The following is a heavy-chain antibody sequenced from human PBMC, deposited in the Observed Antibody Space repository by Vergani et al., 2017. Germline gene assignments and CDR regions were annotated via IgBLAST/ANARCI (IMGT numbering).Heavy chain of an antibody. CDR1: GYTFTGYY. J-gene: IGHJ6*02. V-gene: IGHV1-2*02. CDR3: ARGYYYDSSGYPYYYGMDV. CDR2: INPNSGGT. D-gene: IGHD3-22*01. Sequence: QVQLVQSGAEVKKPGASVKVSCKASGYTFTGYYMHWVRQAHGQGLEWMGWINPNSGGTNYAQKFQGRVTMTRDTSISTAYMELSRLRSDDTAVYYCARGYYYDSSGYPYYYGMDVWGQGTTVTVSS.